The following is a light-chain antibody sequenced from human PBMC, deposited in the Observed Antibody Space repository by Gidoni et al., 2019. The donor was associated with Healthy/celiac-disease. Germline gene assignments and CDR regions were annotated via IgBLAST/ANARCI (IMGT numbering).Light chain of an antibody. CDR3: QQYNSYPLT. CDR2: AAS. V-gene: IGKV1-16*02. CDR1: QGINYY. Sequence: DIQMTQSPSSLSASVGDRVTITCRASQGINYYLDWYQQKPGKDPKSLIYAASSLQSGVPSKFSGSGSGTDFTLTISSLQPEDFATYYCQQYNSYPLTFGGXTKVEIK. J-gene: IGKJ4*01.